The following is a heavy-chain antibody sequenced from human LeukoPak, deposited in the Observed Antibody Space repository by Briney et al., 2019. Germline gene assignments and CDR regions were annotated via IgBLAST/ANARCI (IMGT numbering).Heavy chain of an antibody. CDR1: GYRFTSYW. Sequence: GESLKISCKGSGYRFTSYWIGWVRQMSGKGLEWMGIIYPGDSDTRYSPSFQGQVTISADKSISTAYLQWSSLKASDTAMYYCARRGSLNYYDSSGYLPLDYWGQGTLVTVSS. J-gene: IGHJ4*02. CDR3: ARRGSLNYYDSSGYLPLDY. CDR2: IYPGDSDT. V-gene: IGHV5-51*01. D-gene: IGHD3-22*01.